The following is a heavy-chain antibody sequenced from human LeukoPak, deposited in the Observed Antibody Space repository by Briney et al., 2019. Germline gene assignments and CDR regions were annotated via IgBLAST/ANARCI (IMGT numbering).Heavy chain of an antibody. CDR2: MNPNSGNT. D-gene: IGHD5/OR15-5a*01. J-gene: IGHJ4*02. CDR1: GYTFTSYD. CDR3: ASVGGIGSTYYFDY. Sequence: ASVKVPCKASGYTFTSYDINWVRQATGQGLEWMGWMNPNSGNTGYAQKFQGRVTMTRNTSISTAYMELSSLRSEDTAVYYCASVGGIGSTYYFDYWGQGTLVTVSS. V-gene: IGHV1-8*01.